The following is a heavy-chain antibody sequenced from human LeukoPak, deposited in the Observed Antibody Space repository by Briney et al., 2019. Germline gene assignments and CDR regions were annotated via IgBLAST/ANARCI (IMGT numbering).Heavy chain of an antibody. D-gene: IGHD6-6*01. J-gene: IGHJ4*02. V-gene: IGHV4-34*01. Sequence: SETLSLTCTVYGGSFSGYYWSWIRQAPGKGLEWIGEITNTGGTNYNASLKSRVTISADTSKNQFSLRLNSVTAADTAVYYCAESTAPRRLFDYWGQGTLVTVSS. CDR1: GGSFSGYY. CDR3: AESTAPRRLFDY. CDR2: ITNTGGT.